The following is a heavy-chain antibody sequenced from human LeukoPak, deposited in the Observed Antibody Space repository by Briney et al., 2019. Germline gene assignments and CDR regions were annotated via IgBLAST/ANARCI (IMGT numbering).Heavy chain of an antibody. CDR2: ISSSGSYI. CDR1: GFTFSSYS. D-gene: IGHD6-19*01. J-gene: IGHJ4*02. CDR3: ARDNRKQWLLSRPYFDY. V-gene: IGHV3-21*01. Sequence: GGSLRLSCAASGFTFSSYSMNWVRQAPGKGLEWVSSISSSGSYIYYADSVKGRFTISRDNAKNSLYLQMNSLRAEDTAVYYCARDNRKQWLLSRPYFDYWGQGTLVTVSS.